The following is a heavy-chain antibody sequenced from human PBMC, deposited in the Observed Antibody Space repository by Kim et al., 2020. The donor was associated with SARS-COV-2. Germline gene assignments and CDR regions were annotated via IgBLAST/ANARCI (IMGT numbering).Heavy chain of an antibody. CDR1: GFTFSSYW. V-gene: IGHV3-74*01. CDR3: AKSRYSTSSFDV. Sequence: GGSLRLSCAASGFTFSSYWMHWVRQAPGKGLEWVSRVKSDGSSTNYADSVKGRFTISRDNAENTLYLEMNSLRVEDPAVYYCAKSRYSTSSFDVWGPGTT. D-gene: IGHD6-6*01. CDR2: VKSDGSST. J-gene: IGHJ6*02.